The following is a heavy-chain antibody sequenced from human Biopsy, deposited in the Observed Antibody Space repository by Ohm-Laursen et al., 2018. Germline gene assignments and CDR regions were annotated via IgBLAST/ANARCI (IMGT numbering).Heavy chain of an antibody. CDR1: GFTFSNYG. V-gene: IGHV3-23*01. Sequence: SLRLSCAASGFTFSNYGIHWVRQAPGKGLEWVSAITVSADTTYYADSVRGRFTVSRDNSQNTLYLQMNSLRAEDTAIYYCAKGRVGNSGSLDIWGHGTMVTASS. D-gene: IGHD1-1*01. CDR2: ITVSADTT. CDR3: AKGRVGNSGSLDI. J-gene: IGHJ3*02.